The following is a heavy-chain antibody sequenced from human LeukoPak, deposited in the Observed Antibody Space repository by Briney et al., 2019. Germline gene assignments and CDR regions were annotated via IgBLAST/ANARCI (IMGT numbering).Heavy chain of an antibody. CDR2: INHSGST. D-gene: IGHD2-15*01. CDR1: GGSFSGYY. J-gene: IGHJ6*04. V-gene: IGHV4-34*01. Sequence: SETLSLTCAVYGGSFSGYYWSWIRQPPGEGLEWIGEINHSGSTNYNPSLKSRVTISVDTSKNQFSLKLSSVTAADTAVYYSARGKTWTYCSGGSCSRYYYYGMDVWGKGTTVTVSS. CDR3: ARGKTWTYCSGGSCSRYYYYGMDV.